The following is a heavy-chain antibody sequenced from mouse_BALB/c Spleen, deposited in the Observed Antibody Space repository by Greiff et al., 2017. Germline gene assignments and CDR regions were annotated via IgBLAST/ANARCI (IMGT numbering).Heavy chain of an antibody. CDR3: ARENRYNYYAMDY. D-gene: IGHD2-14*01. CDR2: INPGSGGT. J-gene: IGHJ4*01. CDR1: GYAFTNYL. V-gene: IGHV1-54*03. Sequence: QVQLKQSGAELVRPGTSVKVSCKASGYAFTNYLIEWVKQRPGQGLEWIGVINPGSGGTNYNEKFKGKATLTADKSSSTAYMQLSSLTSDDSAVYFCARENRYNYYAMDYWGQGTSVTVSS.